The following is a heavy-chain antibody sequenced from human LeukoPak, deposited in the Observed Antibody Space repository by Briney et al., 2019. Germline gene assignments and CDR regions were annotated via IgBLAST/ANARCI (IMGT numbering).Heavy chain of an antibody. CDR2: ISSSGGTI. CDR3: ARVIVVVTGNYMDI. CDR1: GFTFSSYE. D-gene: IGHD2-21*02. J-gene: IGHJ6*04. Sequence: GGSLRLSCAASGFTFSSYEMNWVRQAPGKGLEWVSYISSSGGTIYYADSVKGRFTISRDNAKNSLYLQMNSLRAEDTAVYYCARVIVVVTGNYMDIWGRGTTVTISS. V-gene: IGHV3-48*03.